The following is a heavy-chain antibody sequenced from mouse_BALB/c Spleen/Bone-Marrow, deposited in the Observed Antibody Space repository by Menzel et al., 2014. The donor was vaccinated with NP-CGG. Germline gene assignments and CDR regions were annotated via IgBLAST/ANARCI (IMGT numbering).Heavy chain of an antibody. Sequence: EVNVVESGAELVKPGASVKLSCTASGFTIKDTYMHWVKQTPEQGLEWIAWIDAANGATNYDPTFQGQSTISADNSSNTAYLQLSSLTSEDTAVYYCARCRIFYDYDEAMDYWGQGTSVTVSS. V-gene: IGHV14-3*02. D-gene: IGHD2-4*01. J-gene: IGHJ4*01. CDR3: ARCRIFYDYDEAMDY. CDR2: IDAANGAT. CDR1: GFTIKDTY.